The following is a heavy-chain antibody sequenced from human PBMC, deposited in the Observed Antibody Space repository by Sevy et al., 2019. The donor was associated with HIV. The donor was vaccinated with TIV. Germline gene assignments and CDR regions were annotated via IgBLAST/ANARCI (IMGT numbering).Heavy chain of an antibody. CDR2: ISAFGETT. CDR3: ARGFVEAATVRGVIDWFDP. D-gene: IGHD2-15*01. J-gene: IGHJ5*02. V-gene: IGHV3-48*03. CDR1: GFTFTNYE. Sequence: GGSLRLSCAGSGFTFTNYEMNWVRQVPGKGPEWIAYISAFGETTYYADSVKGRFTISRENAKNSLYLQMYGLRAEDTAIYYCARGFVEAATVRGVIDWFDPWGQGTLVTVSS.